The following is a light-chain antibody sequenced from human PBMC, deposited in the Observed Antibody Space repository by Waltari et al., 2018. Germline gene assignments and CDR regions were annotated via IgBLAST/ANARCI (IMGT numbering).Light chain of an antibody. Sequence: SYELTQAPSVSVAPGTTATITCGGNKVGSKSVHWFQQKTGQAPVLVIYYYSDRPSGIPERFSGSNTGNTATLTISRVEAGDEADYYCQVWDSGRDQVVFGGGTKLAVL. V-gene: IGLV3-21*01. CDR1: KVGSKS. CDR2: YYS. J-gene: IGLJ2*01. CDR3: QVWDSGRDQVV.